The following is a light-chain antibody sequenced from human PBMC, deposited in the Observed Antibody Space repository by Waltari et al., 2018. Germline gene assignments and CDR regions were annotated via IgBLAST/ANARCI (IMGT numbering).Light chain of an antibody. V-gene: IGLV2-23*01. CDR1: SRDVGKYNL. CDR3: CSYAGSGIVI. Sequence: QSALTQPASVSGSPGQSLTISCTGTSRDVGKYNLVSWYQQHPGKVPKVMIYEDTTRPSGVSNRFSGSKSGNTASLTISGLQAEDEADYYCCSYAGSGIVIFGGGTKLTVL. CDR2: EDT. J-gene: IGLJ2*01.